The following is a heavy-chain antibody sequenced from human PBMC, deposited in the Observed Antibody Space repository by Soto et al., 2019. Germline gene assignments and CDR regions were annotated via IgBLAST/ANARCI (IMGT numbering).Heavy chain of an antibody. CDR3: ATVPKDDSSGYYTYWFDP. J-gene: IGHJ5*02. V-gene: IGHV4-34*01. D-gene: IGHD3-22*01. CDR1: GGSFSGYY. CDR2: INHSGST. Sequence: PSETLSLTCAVYGGSFSGYYWSWIRRPPGKGLEWIGEINHSGSTNYNPSLKSRVTISVDTSKNQFSLKLSSVTAADTAVYYCATVPKDDSSGYYTYWFDPWGQGTLVTVSS.